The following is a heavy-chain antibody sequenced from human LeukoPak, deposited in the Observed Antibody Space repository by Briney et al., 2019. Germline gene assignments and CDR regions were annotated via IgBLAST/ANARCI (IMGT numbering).Heavy chain of an antibody. J-gene: IGHJ4*02. D-gene: IGHD1-26*01. V-gene: IGHV4-39*01. CDR2: IYYSGST. Sequence: PSETLSLTCTVSAGSISSSSYYWGWIRQPPGKGLEWIGSIYYSGSTYYNPSLKSRVTISVDTSKNQFSLKLSSVTAADTAVYYCARIVGASDYWGQGTLVTISS. CDR1: AGSISSSSYY. CDR3: ARIVGASDY.